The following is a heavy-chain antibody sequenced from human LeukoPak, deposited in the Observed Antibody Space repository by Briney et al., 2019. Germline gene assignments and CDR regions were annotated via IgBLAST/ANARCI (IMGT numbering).Heavy chain of an antibody. CDR2: ISGSGGST. Sequence: PGGSLRLSCAASGFTFSSYAMSWVRQAPGKGLEWVSAISGSGGSTYYADSVKGRFTISRDNSKNTLYLQMNSLRAEDTAVYYCAKKAEDIVVVVAAEGYYFDYWGQGTLVTVSS. CDR3: AKKAEDIVVVVAAEGYYFDY. CDR1: GFTFSSYA. D-gene: IGHD2-15*01. J-gene: IGHJ4*02. V-gene: IGHV3-23*01.